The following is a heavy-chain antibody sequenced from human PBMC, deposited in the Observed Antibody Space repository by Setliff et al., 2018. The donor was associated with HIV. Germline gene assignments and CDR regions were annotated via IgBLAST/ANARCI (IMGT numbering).Heavy chain of an antibody. D-gene: IGHD6-19*01. V-gene: IGHV4-59*04. CDR3: VRGPQWLVQKGRVYYFDY. CDR2: VYHTGST. Sequence: PSETLSLTCTVSGGSISSYYWGWIRQPPGKGLEWIGSVYHTGSTYYNPSLKSRVTMSADTSKNQFSLKLSSVTAADTAVYFCVRGPQWLVQKGRVYYFDYWGQGTLVTVSS. CDR1: GGSISSYY. J-gene: IGHJ4*02.